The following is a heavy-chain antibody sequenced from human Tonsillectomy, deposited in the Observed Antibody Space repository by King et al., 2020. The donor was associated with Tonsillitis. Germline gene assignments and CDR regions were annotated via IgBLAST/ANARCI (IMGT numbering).Heavy chain of an antibody. CDR1: GGSFSGYY. J-gene: IGHJ5*02. D-gene: IGHD2-2*01. V-gene: IGHV4-34*01. CDR2: INHSGST. CDR3: ARGGLVVVPTALTHWFDP. Sequence: VQLQQWGAGLLKPSETLSLTCSVYGGSFSGYYWSWICQPPGKGLEWIGEINHSGSTNYNPSLESRVTISVDTSKNRFSLKLSSVTAADTAVYYCARGGLVVVPTALTHWFDPWGQGTLVTVSS.